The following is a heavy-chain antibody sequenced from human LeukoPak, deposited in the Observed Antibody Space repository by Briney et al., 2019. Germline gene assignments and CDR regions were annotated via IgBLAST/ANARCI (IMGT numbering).Heavy chain of an antibody. CDR3: AKGTGYSYAYYYYYMDV. J-gene: IGHJ6*03. CDR1: GFSFSDYG. Sequence: GGSLRLSCAASGFSFSDYGMSWVRQAPGKGLEWVSTISGSAGGTECADAVKGRFTISRDNSKNTLYLQMNSLRAEDTAVYYCAKGTGYSYAYYYYYMDVWGKGTTVTVSS. V-gene: IGHV3-23*01. D-gene: IGHD5-18*01. CDR2: ISGSAGGT.